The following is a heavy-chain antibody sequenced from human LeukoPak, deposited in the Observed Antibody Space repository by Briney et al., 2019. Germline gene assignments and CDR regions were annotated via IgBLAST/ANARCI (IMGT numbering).Heavy chain of an antibody. CDR1: EVTFNSYV. CDR3: GKKGRDWVRDYYYYMDV. Sequence: PGGAPRLSCAASEVTFNSYVMSCGRQAPRKGLEWVSSINNSVCNTYYADTVKGRFKISRDNYKKKLSLQVNSLRAEDTAVYYCGKKGRDWVRDYYYYMDVWGKGTTVTISS. J-gene: IGHJ6*03. CDR2: INNSVCNT. V-gene: IGHV3-23*05. D-gene: IGHD3-9*01.